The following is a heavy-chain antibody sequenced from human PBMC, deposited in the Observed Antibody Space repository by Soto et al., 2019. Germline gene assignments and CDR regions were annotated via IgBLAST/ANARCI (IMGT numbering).Heavy chain of an antibody. CDR1: GFTFSGYW. V-gene: IGHV3-74*01. Sequence: EVQLVESGGGLVQPGGSLRLCCAASGFTFSGYWMHWVRHVPGKGMVWVSRITSDGSSTDYADSVKGRFTISRDNTKKTLYLQMNSLRAEDTAVYYCVRWGTVVDPPTEPGGYWGQGNLVTVTS. D-gene: IGHD1-1*01. J-gene: IGHJ4*02. CDR2: ITSDGSST. CDR3: VRWGTVVDPPTEPGGY.